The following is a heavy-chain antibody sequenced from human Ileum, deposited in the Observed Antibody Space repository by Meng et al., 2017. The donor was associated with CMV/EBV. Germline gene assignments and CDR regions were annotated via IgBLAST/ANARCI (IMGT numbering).Heavy chain of an antibody. D-gene: IGHD1-26*01. J-gene: IGHJ6*02. V-gene: IGHV4-39*07. Sequence: SETLSLTCSVSGDSIMNSAYYWAWIRQSPGTGLEWIGTIYYSGNTYYNPSLKSRLTISIDTSRNHFSLQMTSVTAADTAMYYCARDSSLVGATQGPNYYYYYGMDVWGQGTTVTVSS. CDR2: IYYSGNT. CDR3: ARDSSLVGATQGPNYYYYYGMDV. CDR1: GDSIMNSAYY.